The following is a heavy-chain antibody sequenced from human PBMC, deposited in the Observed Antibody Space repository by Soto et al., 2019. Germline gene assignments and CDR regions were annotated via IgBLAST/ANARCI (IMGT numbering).Heavy chain of an antibody. CDR3: ARDSLWNYGWFDP. CDR2: INPNSGGT. CDR1: GGTFSSYA. J-gene: IGHJ5*02. Sequence: QVQLVQSGAEVKKPGSSVKVSCKASGGTFSSYAISWVRQAPGQGLEWMGGINPNSGGTNYAQKFQGRVTMTRDTSISTAYMELSRLRSDDTAVYYCARDSLWNYGWFDPWGQGTLVTVSS. V-gene: IGHV1-2*02. D-gene: IGHD1-7*01.